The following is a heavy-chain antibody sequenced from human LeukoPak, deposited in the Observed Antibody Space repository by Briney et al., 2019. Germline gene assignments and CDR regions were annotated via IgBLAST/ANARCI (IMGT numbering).Heavy chain of an antibody. CDR1: GGSISSSNW. Sequence: SGTLSLTCAVSGGSISSSNWWSWVRQPPGKGLEWVGEIYHSGSTNYNPSLKSRVTISVDKSKNQFSLKLGSVTAADTAVYYCASRDSYGYLGVDYWGQGTLVTVSS. CDR3: ASRDSYGYLGVDY. J-gene: IGHJ4*02. CDR2: IYHSGST. V-gene: IGHV4-4*02. D-gene: IGHD5-18*01.